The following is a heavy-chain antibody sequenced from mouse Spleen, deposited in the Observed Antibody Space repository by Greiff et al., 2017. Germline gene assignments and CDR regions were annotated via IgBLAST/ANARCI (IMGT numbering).Heavy chain of an antibody. CDR3: ARRELGRGFAY. J-gene: IGHJ3*01. CDR2: INYDGSST. V-gene: IGHV5-16*01. D-gene: IGHD4-1*01. CDR1: GFTFSDYY. Sequence: EVKLVESEGGLVQPGSSMKLSCTASGFTFSDYYMAWVRQVPEKGLEWVANINYDGSSTYYLDSLKSRFIISRDNAKNILYLQMSSLKSEDTATYYCARRELGRGFAYWGQGTLVTVSA.